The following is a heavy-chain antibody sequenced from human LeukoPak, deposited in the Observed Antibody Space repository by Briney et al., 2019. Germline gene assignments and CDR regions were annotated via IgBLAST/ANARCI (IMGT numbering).Heavy chain of an antibody. V-gene: IGHV3-21*01. CDR2: ISGTSTYI. CDR3: AREDGYCSGGNCYSYFDS. D-gene: IGHD2-15*01. J-gene: IGHJ4*02. Sequence: PGGSLRLSCAASGFAFNIYNMNWIRQAPGKGLEWVSSISGTSTYIYYADSVKGRFTISRDNAKNSLYLQMNSLRAEDTAVYFCAREDGYCSGGNCYSYFDSWGQGTLVTVSS. CDR1: GFAFNIYN.